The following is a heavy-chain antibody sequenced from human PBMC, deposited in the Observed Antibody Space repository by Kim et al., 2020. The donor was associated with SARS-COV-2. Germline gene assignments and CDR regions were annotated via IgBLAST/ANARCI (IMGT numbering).Heavy chain of an antibody. D-gene: IGHD3-22*01. V-gene: IGHV1-18*01. CDR2: ISAYNGNT. CDR3: ANGIYDSSGYSSYYFDY. J-gene: IGHJ4*02. CDR1: GYTFTSYG. Sequence: ASVKVSCKASGYTFTSYGISWVRQAPGQGLEWMGWISAYNGNTNYAQKLQGRVTMTTDTSTSTAYMELRSLRSDDTAVYYCANGIYDSSGYSSYYFDYWGQGTLVTVSS.